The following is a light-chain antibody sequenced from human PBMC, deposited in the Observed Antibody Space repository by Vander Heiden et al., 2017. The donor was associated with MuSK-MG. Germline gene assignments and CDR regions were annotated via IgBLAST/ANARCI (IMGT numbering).Light chain of an antibody. CDR2: DTF. Sequence: VLTQSPATLSLSPGERAALSCRASESVSSYLAWYQQKPGQPPRLLISDTFKRAAGIPARFSGSGSGTDFTLTISSLEPEDFGIYYCQQRSNGPPAFTFGGGTRVEIK. CDR1: ESVSSY. V-gene: IGKV3-11*01. J-gene: IGKJ4*01. CDR3: QQRSNGPPAFT.